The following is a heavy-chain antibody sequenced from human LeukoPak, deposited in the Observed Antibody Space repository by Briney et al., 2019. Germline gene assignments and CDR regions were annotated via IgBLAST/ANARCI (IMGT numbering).Heavy chain of an antibody. V-gene: IGHV3-53*01. CDR2: LYSGGTT. D-gene: IGHD3-22*01. CDR1: GFSVSSYY. J-gene: IGHJ4*02. CDR3: AGRYDSSGYPLH. Sequence: GGSLRLSCAASGFSVSSYYVSWVRQAPGKGLEWVSVLYSGGTTYYADSVKGRFTISRDNSKNTLYLQMNSLRAEDTAVYYCAGRYDSSGYPLHWGQGTLVTVSS.